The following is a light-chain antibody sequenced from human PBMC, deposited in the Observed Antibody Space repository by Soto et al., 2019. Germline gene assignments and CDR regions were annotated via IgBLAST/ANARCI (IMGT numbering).Light chain of an antibody. CDR3: SSYTTSSTLV. CDR2: DVT. J-gene: IGLJ3*02. V-gene: IGLV2-14*03. CDR1: SSDVGAYNY. Sequence: QSALTQPASVSESPGQSITISCTGTSSDVGAYNYVSWYQQLPDKAPKLMIYDVTYRPSGVSNRFSGSKSGNTASLTISGLQAEDEADYFCSSYTTSSTLVFGGGTKVTVL.